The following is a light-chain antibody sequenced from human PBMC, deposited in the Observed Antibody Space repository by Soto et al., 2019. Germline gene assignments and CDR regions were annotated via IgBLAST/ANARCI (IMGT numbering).Light chain of an antibody. Sequence: DVVMTQSPLSLSVTLGQPASISCRSSQSLVYSDGNTYLNWFQQRPGQSPRRLMYRVSNRDSGVPDRISGSGSGTDFALKISRVEAEDVGVYYCMQGTHWPWTFGQGTKVEIK. J-gene: IGKJ1*01. V-gene: IGKV2-30*01. CDR2: RVS. CDR1: QSLVYSDGNTY. CDR3: MQGTHWPWT.